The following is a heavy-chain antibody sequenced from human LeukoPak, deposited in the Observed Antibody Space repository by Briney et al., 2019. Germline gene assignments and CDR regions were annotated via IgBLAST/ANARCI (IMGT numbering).Heavy chain of an antibody. J-gene: IGHJ4*02. CDR3: ARWDRSTAATFDF. V-gene: IGHV1-18*01. CDR2: ISAYNGNT. CDR1: GCTFTNYG. D-gene: IGHD2-15*01. Sequence: ASVKVSCKASGCTFTNYGFNWVRQAPGQGLEWMGWISAYNGNTNYAQKVQGRVTMTTDTSTNTAYMELRSLRSDDTAVYYCARWDRSTAATFDFWGQGTPVTVSS.